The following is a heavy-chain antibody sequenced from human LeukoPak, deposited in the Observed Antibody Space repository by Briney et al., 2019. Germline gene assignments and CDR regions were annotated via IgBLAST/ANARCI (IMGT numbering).Heavy chain of an antibody. CDR2: IIPIFGTA. Sequence: GASVKVSCKASGGTFSSYAISWVRQAPGQGLEWMGGIIPIFGTANYAQKFQGRVTMTRDTSTSTVYMELSSLRSEDTAVYYCARGGWSYHDAFDIWGQGTMVTVSS. J-gene: IGHJ3*02. CDR3: ARGGWSYHDAFDI. D-gene: IGHD1-26*01. V-gene: IGHV1-69*05. CDR1: GGTFSSYA.